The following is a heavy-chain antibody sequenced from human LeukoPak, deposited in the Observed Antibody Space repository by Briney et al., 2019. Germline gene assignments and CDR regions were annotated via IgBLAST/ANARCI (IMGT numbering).Heavy chain of an antibody. CDR1: GYTFTGYY. CDR3: ARDQRSTNYWFDP. J-gene: IGHJ5*02. D-gene: IGHD1-7*01. V-gene: IGHV1-2*02. CDR2: INPNSGGT. Sequence: ASVKVSCKASGYTFTGYYMHWVRQAPGQGLEWMGWINPNSGGTNYAQKFQGRVTMTRDTSISTAYMELSRLRSDDTAVNYCARDQRSTNYWFDPWGQGTLVTVSS.